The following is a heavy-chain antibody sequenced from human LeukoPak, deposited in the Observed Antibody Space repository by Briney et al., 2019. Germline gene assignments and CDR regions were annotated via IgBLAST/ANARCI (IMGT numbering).Heavy chain of an antibody. CDR3: ARGPNYVWGSYRYFDY. Sequence: SETLSLTCIVSGVSISSGDYYWIWIRQSPGKGLEWIGYIYYTGSISYNPSLKSRLTISVDTSKNQFSLKLSSVTAADTAVYYCARGPNYVWGSYRYFDYWGQGTLVTVSS. J-gene: IGHJ4*02. CDR1: GVSISSGDYY. D-gene: IGHD3-16*02. V-gene: IGHV4-30-4*01. CDR2: IYYTGSI.